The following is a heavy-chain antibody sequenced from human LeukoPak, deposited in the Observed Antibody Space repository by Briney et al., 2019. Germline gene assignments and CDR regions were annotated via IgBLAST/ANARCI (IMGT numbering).Heavy chain of an antibody. CDR2: ISYDGSNK. CDR3: ARDGIEMATTYYFDY. V-gene: IGHV3-30-3*01. D-gene: IGHD5-24*01. Sequence: GGSLRLSCAVSGFNFSSYWMTWVRQAPGKGLEWVAVISYDGSNKYYADSVKGRFTISRDNSKNTLYLQMNSLRAEDTAVYYCARDGIEMATTYYFDYWGQGTLVTVSS. CDR1: GFNFSSYW. J-gene: IGHJ4*02.